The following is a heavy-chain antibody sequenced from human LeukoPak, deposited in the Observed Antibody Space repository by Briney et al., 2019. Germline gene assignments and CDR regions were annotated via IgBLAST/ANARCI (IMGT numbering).Heavy chain of an antibody. CDR1: GYIFKNFG. D-gene: IGHD3-10*01. Sequence: ASVKVSCKTSGYIFKNFGINWVRQAPGQGLEWMGWINTYNGNTDYAQRVQGRVTLTADTSTSTVYMELRNLRSDDTAMYYCARVSPGLRGVILNLFDPWGQGTLVSVSS. V-gene: IGHV1-18*01. CDR2: INTYNGNT. CDR3: ARVSPGLRGVILNLFDP. J-gene: IGHJ5*02.